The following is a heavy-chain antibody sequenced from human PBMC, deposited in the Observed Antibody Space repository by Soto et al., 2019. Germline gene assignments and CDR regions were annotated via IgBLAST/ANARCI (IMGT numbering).Heavy chain of an antibody. CDR2: ISSRSDI. J-gene: IGHJ6*02. Sequence: GGSLRLSCAVSGFTFSNYWMEWVRQAPGKGLLWVSSISSRSDIYYADSVKGRLTISRDNAKNSVSLQMNSLRAEDTAVYYCAREYTAWPLAYGLDVWGQGTTVTVYS. V-gene: IGHV3-21*01. CDR1: GFTFSNYW. CDR3: AREYTAWPLAYGLDV. D-gene: IGHD2-2*02.